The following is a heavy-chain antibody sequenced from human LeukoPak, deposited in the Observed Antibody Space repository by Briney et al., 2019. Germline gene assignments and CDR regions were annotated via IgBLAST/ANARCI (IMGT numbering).Heavy chain of an antibody. Sequence: WASVKVSCKASGGTFSTYVISWVRQAPGQGLEWMGGIIPVFGTANYAEKFQDRVTITADKSTSTAYMELSSLRSEDTAIYYCARDNSVGDNAWWFDPWGQGTLVTVSS. V-gene: IGHV1-69*06. CDR2: IIPVFGTA. CDR1: GGTFSTYV. CDR3: ARDNSVGDNAWWFDP. D-gene: IGHD1-26*01. J-gene: IGHJ5*02.